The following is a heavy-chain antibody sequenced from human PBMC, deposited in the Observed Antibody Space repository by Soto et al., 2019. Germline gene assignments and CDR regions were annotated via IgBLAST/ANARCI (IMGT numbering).Heavy chain of an antibody. J-gene: IGHJ5*02. D-gene: IGHD6-13*01. CDR2: IYYRGSP. V-gene: IGHV4-39*01. Sequence: SETLSRTCTVLGGSISSSIYYWGWIRQPPGKGLEWIGSIYYRGSPYSTPSLKSRVPISVATSKNQVSLKMRSATAAAPAVYYCARHPSHSSSYVDPWGQGTMVTAS. CDR3: ARHPSHSSSYVDP. CDR1: GGSISSSIYY.